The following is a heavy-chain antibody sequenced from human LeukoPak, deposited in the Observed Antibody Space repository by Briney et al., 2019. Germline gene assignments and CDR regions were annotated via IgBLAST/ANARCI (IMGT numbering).Heavy chain of an antibody. J-gene: IGHJ2*01. Sequence: SETLSLTCTLSAGSISTYYWGCLRQPPGKGPEWIGYISYTGNTNYSPSLKTRVSIPVDTSNNQFSLMLNSVTCADTSLYYCARVQKSTRSFWYFDLWGRGTLVAVPS. CDR2: ISYTGNT. D-gene: IGHD5/OR15-5a*01. V-gene: IGHV4-59*01. CDR1: AGSISTYY. CDR3: ARVQKSTRSFWYFDL.